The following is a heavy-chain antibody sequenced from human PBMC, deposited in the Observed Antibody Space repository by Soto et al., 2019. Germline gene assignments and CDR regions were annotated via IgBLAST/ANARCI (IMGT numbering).Heavy chain of an antibody. CDR2: IKSKTDGGTT. CDR1: GFTFSNAW. V-gene: IGHV3-15*01. D-gene: IGHD1-26*01. Sequence: GGSLRLSCAASGFTFSNAWMSWVRQAPGKGLEWVGRIKSKTDGGTTDYAAPVKGRFTISRDDSKNTLYLQMNSLKTEDTAVYYCTTDPIVGATYSDYRGQGTLVTVSS. CDR3: TTDPIVGATYSDY. J-gene: IGHJ4*02.